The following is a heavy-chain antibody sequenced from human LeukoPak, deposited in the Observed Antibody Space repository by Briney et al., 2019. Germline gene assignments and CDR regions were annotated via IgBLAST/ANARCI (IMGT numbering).Heavy chain of an antibody. D-gene: IGHD6-19*01. Sequence: GASVKVSCTASGYTFTSYGISWVRQAPGQGLEWMGWISAYNGNTNYAQKLQGRVTMTTDTSTSTAYMELRSLRSDDTAVYYCARLAVAGTTPYNWFDPWGQGTLVTVSS. CDR3: ARLAVAGTTPYNWFDP. V-gene: IGHV1-18*01. CDR1: GYTFTSYG. J-gene: IGHJ5*02. CDR2: ISAYNGNT.